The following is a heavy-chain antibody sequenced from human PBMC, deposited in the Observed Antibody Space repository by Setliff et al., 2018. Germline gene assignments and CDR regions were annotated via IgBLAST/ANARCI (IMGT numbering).Heavy chain of an antibody. Sequence: SETLSLTCTVPGGSISSISYYWGWIRQPPGKGLEWIGTVYDSGTTYYNPSLKSRVTIFVDTSKNQFSLNLNSVTAADTAVYYCARTGTYRYFDYWGRGTLVTVSS. CDR1: GGSISSISYY. V-gene: IGHV4-39*01. D-gene: IGHD1-1*01. J-gene: IGHJ4*02. CDR3: ARTGTYRYFDY. CDR2: VYDSGTT.